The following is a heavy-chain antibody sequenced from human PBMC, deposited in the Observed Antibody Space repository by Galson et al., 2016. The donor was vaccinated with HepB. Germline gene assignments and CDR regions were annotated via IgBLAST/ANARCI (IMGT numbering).Heavy chain of an antibody. Sequence: SVKVSCKASGYTFKNYAVHWVRQAPGQGLEWMGWINAGNGNTKYSQKFQGTVAFTRDASASTAYMELSSLRSQDTAEYHCARSYTYGPFYGLDVWGQGTTVTV. CDR1: GYTFKNYA. D-gene: IGHD5-18*01. CDR3: ARSYTYGPFYGLDV. CDR2: INAGNGNT. J-gene: IGHJ6*02. V-gene: IGHV1-3*01.